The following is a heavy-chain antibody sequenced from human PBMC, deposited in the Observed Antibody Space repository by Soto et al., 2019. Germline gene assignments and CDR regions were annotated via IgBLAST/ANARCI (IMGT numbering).Heavy chain of an antibody. Sequence: QVQLVESGGGVVQPGRSLRLSCAASGFTFSSYGMHWVRQAPGKGLEWVAVIWYDGSNKYYADSVKGRFTISRDNSKNTLYLQMNSLRAEDTAVYYCARPYCGGDCSWGNWFDPWDQGTLVTVSS. V-gene: IGHV3-33*01. J-gene: IGHJ5*02. CDR1: GFTFSSYG. CDR2: IWYDGSNK. D-gene: IGHD2-21*02. CDR3: ARPYCGGDCSWGNWFDP.